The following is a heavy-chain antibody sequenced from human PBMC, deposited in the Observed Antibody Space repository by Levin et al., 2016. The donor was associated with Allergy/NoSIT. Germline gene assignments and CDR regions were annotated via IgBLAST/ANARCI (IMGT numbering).Heavy chain of an antibody. J-gene: IGHJ4*02. V-gene: IGHV3-23*01. D-gene: IGHD3-16*02. CDR2: ISGSGGST. CDR1: GFTFSSYA. Sequence: GESLKISCAASGFTFSSYAMSWVRQAPGKGLEWVSAISGSGGSTYYADSVKGRFTISRDNSKNTLYLQMNSLRAEDTAVYYCAKDLVITFGGVIVPSPFDYWGQGTLVTVSS. CDR3: AKDLVITFGGVIVPSPFDY.